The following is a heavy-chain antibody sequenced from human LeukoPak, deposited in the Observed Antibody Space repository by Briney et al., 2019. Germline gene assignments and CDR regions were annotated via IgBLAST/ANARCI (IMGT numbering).Heavy chain of an antibody. CDR3: ARGLWLSLNYFDY. V-gene: IGHV3-23*01. J-gene: IGHJ4*02. CDR1: GFTFNDYA. Sequence: GGSLRLSCAASGFTFNDYAMSWVRQAPGKGLEWVASISGSGGNTYYADSVKGRFTISRDNSKNTVFLQMNSLRGEDTAVYYCARGLWLSLNYFDYWGQGTLVTVSS. CDR2: ISGSGGNT. D-gene: IGHD5-18*01.